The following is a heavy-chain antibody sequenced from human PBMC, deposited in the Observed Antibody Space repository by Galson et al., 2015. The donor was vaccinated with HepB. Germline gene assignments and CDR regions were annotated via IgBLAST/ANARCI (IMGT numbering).Heavy chain of an antibody. J-gene: IGHJ5*02. CDR3: ARAWGNYVWGYDFWSGYNWFDP. CDR1: GYTFTSYG. CDR2: ISAYNGNT. Sequence: SVKVSCKASGYTFTSYGISWVRQAPGQGLEWMGWISAYNGNTNYAQKLQGRVTMTTDTSTSTAYMELRSLRSDDTAVYYCARAWGNYVWGYDFWSGYNWFDPWGQGTLVTVSS. D-gene: IGHD3-3*01. V-gene: IGHV1-18*01.